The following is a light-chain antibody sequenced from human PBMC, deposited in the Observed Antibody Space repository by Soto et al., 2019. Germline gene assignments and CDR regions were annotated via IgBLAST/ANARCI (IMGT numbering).Light chain of an antibody. V-gene: IGLV2-14*03. CDR2: EVN. J-gene: IGLJ3*02. Sequence: QSALTQPASVSGSPGQSITISCTGTSSDVGGYNYVSWYQQHPGKAPKLMIYEVNNRPSGFSNRFSGSKSGNTASLTISGLQAEDEADYYCSSYTSSSLWVFGGGTKVTVL. CDR3: SSYTSSSLWV. CDR1: SSDVGGYNY.